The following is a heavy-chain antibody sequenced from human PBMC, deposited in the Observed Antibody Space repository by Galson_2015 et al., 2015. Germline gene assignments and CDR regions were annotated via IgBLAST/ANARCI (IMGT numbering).Heavy chain of an antibody. D-gene: IGHD3-10*01. V-gene: IGHV3-48*02. J-gene: IGHJ3*02. CDR3: ARGLLVVGSTDDTDAFDI. Sequence: SLRLSCAASGFTFSSYTMNWVRQAPGQGLEWVAYISSGSGVLDYADSLKGRFTISRDNVKNSVSLQMNNLRDEDTALYYCARGLLVVGSTDDTDAFDIWGQGTMVIVSS. CDR2: ISSGSGVL. CDR1: GFTFSSYT.